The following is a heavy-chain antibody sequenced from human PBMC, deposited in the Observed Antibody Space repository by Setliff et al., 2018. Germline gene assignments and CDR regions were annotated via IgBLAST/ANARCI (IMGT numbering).Heavy chain of an antibody. Sequence: ASVKVSCKASGGTFNTYGLSWVRQAPGQGLEWMGGIIPIIGEPNYAQKFQGRVTITADESTSTAYMELRSLKSEDTAVYYCAREALQRAGLYFFDIWGQGMLVTVSS. CDR2: IIPIIGEP. V-gene: IGHV1-69*13. D-gene: IGHD3-10*01. CDR1: GGTFNTYG. CDR3: AREALQRAGLYFFDI. J-gene: IGHJ4*02.